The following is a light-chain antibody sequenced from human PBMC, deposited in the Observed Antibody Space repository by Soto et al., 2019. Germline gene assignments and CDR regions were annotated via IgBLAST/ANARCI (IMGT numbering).Light chain of an antibody. Sequence: QSVLAQPASVAASPGQSITIPCTGTSSDVGSYNLVSWFQQHPGKVPKLLIYEGTKRPSGLSDRFSGSKSGNTASLTISGLQAEDEADYYCYSYAGENLYVFGTGTKVTVL. CDR3: YSYAGENLYV. V-gene: IGLV2-23*01. CDR1: SSDVGSYNL. J-gene: IGLJ1*01. CDR2: EGT.